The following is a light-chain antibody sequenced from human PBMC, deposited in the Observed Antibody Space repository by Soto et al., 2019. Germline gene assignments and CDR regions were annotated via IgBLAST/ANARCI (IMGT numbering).Light chain of an antibody. J-gene: IGLJ3*02. Sequence: QSALTQPRSVSGSPGQSVTISCTGTSSDVGGYNYVSWYQQHPGKAPKLMIYDVSKRPSGVPDRFSGSKSGNTASLTISGLQAEDEADYYCSSYAGSTNLPFGGGTKLTVL. CDR2: DVS. CDR1: SSDVGGYNY. CDR3: SSYAGSTNLP. V-gene: IGLV2-11*01.